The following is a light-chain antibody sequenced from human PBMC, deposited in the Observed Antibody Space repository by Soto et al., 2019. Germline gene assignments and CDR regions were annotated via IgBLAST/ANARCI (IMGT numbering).Light chain of an antibody. Sequence: EFVLTQSPGTLSLSPGERATLSCRASQSVGNNFLAWYQQKPGQAPRFLIYGASTRATGIPDRFSGSGSGTDFTLTISRLEPEDFAVYYCHQYAASPRTFGQGTKVEIK. CDR1: QSVGNNF. CDR3: HQYAASPRT. J-gene: IGKJ1*01. V-gene: IGKV3-20*01. CDR2: GAS.